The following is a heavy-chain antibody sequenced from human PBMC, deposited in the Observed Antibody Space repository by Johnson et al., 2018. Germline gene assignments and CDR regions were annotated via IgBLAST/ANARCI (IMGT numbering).Heavy chain of an antibody. CDR3: AREGDHDYGGYYMDV. CDR2: ISYDGSNK. CDR1: GFTFSSYA. Sequence: QVQLVESGGGVVQPGRSLRLSCAASGFTFSSYAMHWVRQAPGKGLEWVAVISYDGSNKYYADSVKGRFTISRDNSKNTLYLQMNSLRAEGTAVYYCAREGDHDYGGYYMDVWGKGTTVTVSS. J-gene: IGHJ6*03. V-gene: IGHV3-30-3*01. D-gene: IGHD4-23*01.